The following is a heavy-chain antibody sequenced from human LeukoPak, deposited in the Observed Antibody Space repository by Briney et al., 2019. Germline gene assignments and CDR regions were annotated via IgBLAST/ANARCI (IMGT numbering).Heavy chain of an antibody. D-gene: IGHD3-16*01. CDR1: GFTFTNHW. J-gene: IGHJ5*02. CDR3: AKDDNYIRFLS. Sequence: PGGSLRLSCVTSGFTFTNHWMSWVRQAPGKGLEWVSGISGSGGNTYYADSVKGRFTISRDNSKNTLYLQMNSLRAEDTAVYYCAKDDNYIRFLSWGQGTLVTVSS. V-gene: IGHV3-23*01. CDR2: ISGSGGNT.